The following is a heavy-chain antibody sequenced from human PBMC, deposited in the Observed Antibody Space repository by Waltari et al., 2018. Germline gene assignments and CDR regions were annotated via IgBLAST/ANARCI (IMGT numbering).Heavy chain of an antibody. Sequence: QVQLVQSGAEVKKPGASVKVSCKASGYTFTSYGISWVRQAPGQGLEWMGWISAYNGNTNYAQKLQGRVTMTTDTSTSTAYMELRSLRSDDTAVYYCARGGMVQGVPPGTMIVVAPDYWGQGTLVTVSS. CDR3: ARGGMVQGVPPGTMIVVAPDY. CDR1: GYTFTSYG. J-gene: IGHJ4*02. CDR2: ISAYNGNT. D-gene: IGHD3-22*01. V-gene: IGHV1-18*01.